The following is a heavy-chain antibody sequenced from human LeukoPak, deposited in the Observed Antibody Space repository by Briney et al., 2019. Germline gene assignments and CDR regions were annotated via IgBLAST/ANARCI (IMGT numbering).Heavy chain of an antibody. D-gene: IGHD6-19*01. CDR2: ISAYNGNT. CDR3: ARDPTVWGSGWYAAFDS. J-gene: IGHJ3*02. CDR1: GYTFTSYG. Sequence: ASVKVSCKASGYTFTSYGISWVRQAPGQGLEWMGWISAYNGNTNYAQKLQGRVTITTDTSTSTAYMELRSLRSDDTAVYYCARDPTVWGSGWYAAFDSWGQGTMVTVSS. V-gene: IGHV1-18*01.